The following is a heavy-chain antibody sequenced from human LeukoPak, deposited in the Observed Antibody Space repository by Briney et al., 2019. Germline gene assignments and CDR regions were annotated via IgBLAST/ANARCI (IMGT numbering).Heavy chain of an antibody. D-gene: IGHD2-8*02. J-gene: IGHJ5*02. CDR3: ARQATGGGLGWFDP. CDR1: GGSLSGYY. CDR2: INHSGST. V-gene: IGHV4-34*01. Sequence: SETLSLTCAVYGGSLSGYYWSWISQPPGKGLEWIGEINHSGSTNYNPSLKSRVTISVDTSKNQFSLKLSSVTAADTAVYYCARQATGGGLGWFDPWGQATLVTVSS.